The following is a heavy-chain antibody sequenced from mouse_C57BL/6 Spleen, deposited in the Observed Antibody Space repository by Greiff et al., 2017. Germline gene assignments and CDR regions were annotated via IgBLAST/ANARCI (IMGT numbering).Heavy chain of an antibody. CDR3: ARVGGYDYYAMDY. CDR2: ISDGGSYT. Sequence: EVKLQESGGGLVKPGGSLKLSCAASGFTFSSYAMSWVRQTPEKRLEWVATISDGGSYTYYPDNVKGRFTISRDNAKNNLYLQMSHLKSEDTAMYYCARVGGYDYYAMDYWGQGTSVTVSS. V-gene: IGHV5-4*03. J-gene: IGHJ4*01. CDR1: GFTFSSYA.